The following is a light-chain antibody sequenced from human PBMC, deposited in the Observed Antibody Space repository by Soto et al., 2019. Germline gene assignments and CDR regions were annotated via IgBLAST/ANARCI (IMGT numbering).Light chain of an antibody. CDR3: RSWDSSLSAYV. CDR2: DDN. V-gene: IGLV1-51*01. Sequence: QCLLTQPPSVSAARGQKFTISCSGSISNIGGNSVSLYQQLPGTAPKLLIYDDNKRPSVIPDRFSGSKSGTSATLGITGFQTGDEADYYCRSWDSSLSAYVFGTGTKVTVL. J-gene: IGLJ1*01. CDR1: ISNIGGNS.